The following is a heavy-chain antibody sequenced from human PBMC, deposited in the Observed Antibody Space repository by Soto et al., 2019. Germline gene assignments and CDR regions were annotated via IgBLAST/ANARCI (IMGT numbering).Heavy chain of an antibody. J-gene: IGHJ6*02. CDR1: GGTFSSYA. V-gene: IGHV1-69*13. CDR3: AGGGYSYGYDYYYGMDV. Sequence: SVKVSCKAFGGTFSSYAISWVRQAPGQGLEWMGGITPIFGTANYAQKFQGRVTITADESTSTAYMELSSLRSEDTAVYYCAGGGYSYGYDYYYGMDVWGQGTTVTVSS. CDR2: ITPIFGTA. D-gene: IGHD5-18*01.